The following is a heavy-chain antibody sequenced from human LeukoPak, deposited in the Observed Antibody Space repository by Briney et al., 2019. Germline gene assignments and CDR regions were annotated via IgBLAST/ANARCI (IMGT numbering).Heavy chain of an antibody. D-gene: IGHD3-3*01. CDR3: ASAIDLEWSYWYFDL. J-gene: IGHJ2*01. CDR1: GGSFSGYY. V-gene: IGHV4-34*01. CDR2: INHSGST. Sequence: SETLSLTCVVSGGSFSGYYWGWIRQPPGKGLEWIGEINHSGSTNYNPSLKSRVTISVDTSKNQFSLKLSSVTAADTAVYYCASAIDLEWSYWYFDLWGRGTLVTVSS.